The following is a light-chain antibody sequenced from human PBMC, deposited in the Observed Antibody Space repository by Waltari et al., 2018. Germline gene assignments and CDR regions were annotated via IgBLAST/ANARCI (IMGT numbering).Light chain of an antibody. CDR2: DVS. J-gene: IGLJ3*02. Sequence: QSALTQPASVSGSPGQSVTISCTGASSDIGRYDIGSWYQQHPGNAPKLIICDVSKRPSGVSDRFSGSKSGDTASLTISGLQFEDEADYYCCSYAGNYIWVFGGGTRLTVL. CDR1: SSDIGRYDI. CDR3: CSYAGNYIWV. V-gene: IGLV2-23*02.